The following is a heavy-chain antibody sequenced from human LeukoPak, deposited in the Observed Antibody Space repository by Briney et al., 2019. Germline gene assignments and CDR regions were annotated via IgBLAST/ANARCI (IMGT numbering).Heavy chain of an antibody. Sequence: PSGTLSLTCAVSGGSTSSSNWWSWVRQPPGKGLEWIGEIYHSGSTNYNPSLKSRVTISVDTSKNQFSLKLSSVTAADTAVYYCARHGLYYDILTGYYAPHDAFDIWGQGTMVTVSS. V-gene: IGHV4-4*02. CDR1: GGSTSSSNW. CDR3: ARHGLYYDILTGYYAPHDAFDI. D-gene: IGHD3-9*01. CDR2: IYHSGST. J-gene: IGHJ3*02.